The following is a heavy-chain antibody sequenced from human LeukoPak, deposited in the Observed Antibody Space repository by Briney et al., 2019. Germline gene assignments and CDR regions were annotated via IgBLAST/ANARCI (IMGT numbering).Heavy chain of an antibody. Sequence: QAGGSQRLSCAASGFSFSSYAMSWVRQAPGKGLEWVSSSGSGDNTYYAESVKGRFTISRDNSKNTLFLQMNSLRAEDTAVFYCAKRSGYTTGWFFDFWGQGTLVTVSS. V-gene: IGHV3-23*01. CDR3: AKRSGYTTGWFFDF. CDR2: SGSGDNT. D-gene: IGHD6-19*01. J-gene: IGHJ4*02. CDR1: GFSFSSYA.